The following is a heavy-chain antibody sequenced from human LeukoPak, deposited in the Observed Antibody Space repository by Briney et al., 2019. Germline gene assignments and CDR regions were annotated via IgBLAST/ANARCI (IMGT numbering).Heavy chain of an antibody. CDR3: AREGGWFGAHFDG. V-gene: IGHV3-48*04. CDR1: GYTFSSYS. J-gene: IGHJ4*02. Sequence: GGSLRLSCAASGYTFSSYSMNWVRQAPGKGLEWVSYISSSSSTIYYADSVKGRFTISRDNAKNSLYLQMSSLRAEDTAVYYCAREGGWFGAHFDGWGQGTLVTVSS. D-gene: IGHD3-10*01. CDR2: ISSSSSTI.